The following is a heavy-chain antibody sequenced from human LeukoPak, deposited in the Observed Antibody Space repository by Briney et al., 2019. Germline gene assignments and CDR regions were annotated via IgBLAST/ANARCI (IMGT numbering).Heavy chain of an antibody. CDR1: GYSFTSYW. CDR2: IYPGDSDT. J-gene: IGHJ3*02. D-gene: IGHD2-2*01. CDR3: ARVDIVVVPAGVFDI. Sequence: GESLKISCKGSGYSFTSYWIGWVRQMPGKGLEWMGIIYPGDSDTRYSPSFQGQVTISADKSISTAYLQWSSLKASDTATYYCARVDIVVVPAGVFDIWGQGTMVTVSS. V-gene: IGHV5-51*01.